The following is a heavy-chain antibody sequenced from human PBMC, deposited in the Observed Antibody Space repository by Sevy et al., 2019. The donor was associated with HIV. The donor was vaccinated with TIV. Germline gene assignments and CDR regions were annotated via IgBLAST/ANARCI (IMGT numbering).Heavy chain of an antibody. V-gene: IGHV3-9*01. J-gene: IGHJ4*02. CDR3: AKDMGYCSGGSCSLSLFDY. D-gene: IGHD2-15*01. CDR2: ISWNSGSI. Sequence: GGSLRLSCAASGFTFDDYAMHWVRQAPGKGLEWVSGISWNSGSIGYADSVKGRFTISGDNAKNSLYLQMNSLRAEDTALYYCAKDMGYCSGGSCSLSLFDYWGQGTLVTVSS. CDR1: GFTFDDYA.